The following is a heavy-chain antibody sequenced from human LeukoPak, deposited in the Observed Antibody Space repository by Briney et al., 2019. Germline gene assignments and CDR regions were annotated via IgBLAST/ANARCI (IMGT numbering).Heavy chain of an antibody. J-gene: IGHJ4*02. Sequence: GSLRLSCAASGFSVSSNYVSWVRQPPGKGLEWIGSIYHSGSTYYNPSLKSRVTISVDTSKNQFSLKLSSVTAADTAVYYCATGQIRYYFDYWGQGTLVTVSS. V-gene: IGHV4-38-2*01. CDR3: ATGQIRYYFDY. CDR1: GFSVSSNYV. D-gene: IGHD3-3*01. CDR2: IYHSGST.